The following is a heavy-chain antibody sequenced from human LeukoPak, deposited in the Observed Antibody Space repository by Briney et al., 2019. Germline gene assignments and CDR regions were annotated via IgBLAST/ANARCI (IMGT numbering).Heavy chain of an antibody. CDR1: GGTFSSYA. CDR3: ARDGTGTYYDFWSGYQGAFDI. V-gene: IGHV1-18*01. CDR2: ISAYNGNT. J-gene: IGHJ3*02. D-gene: IGHD3-3*01. Sequence: GASVKVSCKASGGTFSSYAISWVRQAPGQGLEWMGWISAYNGNTNYAQKLQGRVTMTTDTSTSTVYMELRSLRSDDTAVYYCARDGTGTYYDFWSGYQGAFDIWGQGTMVTVSS.